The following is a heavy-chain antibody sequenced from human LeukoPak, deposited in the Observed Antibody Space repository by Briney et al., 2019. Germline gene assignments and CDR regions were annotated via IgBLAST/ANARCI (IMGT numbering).Heavy chain of an antibody. D-gene: IGHD3-10*01. Sequence: SETLSLTCTVSGGSISSYYWSWIRQPAGKGLEWIGRTYTSGSTNYNPSLKSRVTMSVDTSKNQFSLKLSSVTAADTAVYYCARDPVGSGTLDSNWFDPWGQGTLVTVSS. CDR1: GGSISSYY. V-gene: IGHV4-4*07. CDR2: TYTSGST. J-gene: IGHJ5*02. CDR3: ARDPVGSGTLDSNWFDP.